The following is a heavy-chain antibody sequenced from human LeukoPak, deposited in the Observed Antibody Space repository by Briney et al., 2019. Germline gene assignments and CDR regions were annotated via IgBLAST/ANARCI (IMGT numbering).Heavy chain of an antibody. Sequence: ASVKVSCKASGYTFTSYGISWVRQAPGQGLEWMGWISAYNGNTNYAQKLQGRVTMTTDTSTSTAYMELRSLRSDDTAVYYCAREARQWLVEVWDYWGQGTLVTVSS. CDR1: GYTFTSYG. J-gene: IGHJ4*02. CDR2: ISAYNGNT. D-gene: IGHD6-19*01. CDR3: AREARQWLVEVWDY. V-gene: IGHV1-18*01.